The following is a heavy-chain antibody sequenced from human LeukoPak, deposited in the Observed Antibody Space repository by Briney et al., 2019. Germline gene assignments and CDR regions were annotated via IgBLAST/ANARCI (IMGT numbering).Heavy chain of an antibody. J-gene: IGHJ4*02. Sequence: SVKVSCKASGFTFNSSAMQWVRQARGQRLEWIGWIVVGSGNTNYAQKFQERVTITRDMSTSTAYMELSSLRSEDTAVYYCARTPPGGDVDHWGEGTLVTVSS. CDR3: ARTPPGGDVDH. V-gene: IGHV1-58*02. D-gene: IGHD3-16*01. CDR1: GFTFNSSA. CDR2: IVVGSGNT.